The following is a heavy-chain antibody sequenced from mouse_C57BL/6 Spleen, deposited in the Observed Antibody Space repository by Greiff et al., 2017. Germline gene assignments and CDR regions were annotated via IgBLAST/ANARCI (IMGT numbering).Heavy chain of an antibody. D-gene: IGHD1-1*01. CDR3: ARMDYGTPRFAY. Sequence: LQESGPELVKPGASVKISCKASGYAFSSSWMNWVKQRPGKGLEWIGRIYPGDGDTNYNGKFKGKATLTADKSSSTAYMQLSSLPSEDSAVYFCARMDYGTPRFAYWGQGTLVTVSA. J-gene: IGHJ3*01. CDR1: GYAFSSSW. CDR2: IYPGDGDT. V-gene: IGHV1-82*01.